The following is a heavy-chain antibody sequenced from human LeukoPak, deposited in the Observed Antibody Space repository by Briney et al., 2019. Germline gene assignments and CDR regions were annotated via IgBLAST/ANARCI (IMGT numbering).Heavy chain of an antibody. CDR2: INHSGST. CDR1: GGSFSGYY. J-gene: IGHJ4*02. CDR3: ARGPAARGFDY. Sequence: SETLSLTRAVYGGSFSGYYWSWIRQPPGKGLEWIGEINHSGSTNYNPSLKSRVTISVDTSKNQFSLKLSSVTAADTAVYYCARGPAARGFDYWGQGTLVTVSS. V-gene: IGHV4-34*01. D-gene: IGHD6-6*01.